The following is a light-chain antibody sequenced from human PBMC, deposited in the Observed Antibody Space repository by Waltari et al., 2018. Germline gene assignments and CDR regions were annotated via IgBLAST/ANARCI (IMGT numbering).Light chain of an antibody. CDR3: QASDSSTAVV. CDR2: QDT. J-gene: IGLJ2*01. Sequence: SYELTQPPSVSVSPGQTVSITCSGDKLGNNYGGCYQKKPVQSPVLVICQDTVRPSGISERFSGSNSGNTATLTISVTQAADEAEYYCQASDSSTAVVFGGGTKLTVL. CDR1: KLGNNY. V-gene: IGLV3-1*01.